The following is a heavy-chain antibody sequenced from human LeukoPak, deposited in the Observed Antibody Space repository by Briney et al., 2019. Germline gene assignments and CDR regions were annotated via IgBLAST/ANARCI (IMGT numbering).Heavy chain of an antibody. J-gene: IGHJ6*03. Sequence: PGGSLRLSCAASGFTFSTYWMTWVRQAPGKGLEWVAIIKQDGSEKYYLDSVKGRFTISRDNAKNSLSLQMNSLRAEDMAVYYCAKLRPYSSRNYYYYYMDVWGKGTTVTVSS. CDR1: GFTFSTYW. CDR3: AKLRPYSSRNYYYYYMDV. CDR2: IKQDGSEK. V-gene: IGHV3-7*01. D-gene: IGHD6-19*01.